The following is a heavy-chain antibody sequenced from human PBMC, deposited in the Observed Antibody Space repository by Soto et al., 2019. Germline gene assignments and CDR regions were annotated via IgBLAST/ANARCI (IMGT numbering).Heavy chain of an antibody. Sequence: GGSLRLSCAASGFTFSSYSMNWVRQAPGKGLEWVSSISSSSSYIYYADSVKGRFTISRDNAKNSLYLQMNSLRAEDTAVYYCARGEGIYDILTGYYSALDYYYGMDVWGQGTTVTVSS. CDR3: ARGEGIYDILTGYYSALDYYYGMDV. CDR2: ISSSSSYI. V-gene: IGHV3-21*01. J-gene: IGHJ6*02. CDR1: GFTFSSYS. D-gene: IGHD3-9*01.